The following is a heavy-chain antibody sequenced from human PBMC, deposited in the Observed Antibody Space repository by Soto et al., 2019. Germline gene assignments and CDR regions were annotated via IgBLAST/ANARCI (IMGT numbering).Heavy chain of an antibody. CDR1: GGSISSYY. Sequence: PSETLSLTCTVSGGSISSYYWSWIRQPPGKGLEWIGYIYYSGSTNYNPSLKSRVTISVDTSKNQFSLKLSSVTAADTAVYYCARDNGRENYYDSSGYWYYFAYWGQGTLVTVSS. V-gene: IGHV4-59*01. CDR2: IYYSGST. D-gene: IGHD3-22*01. CDR3: ARDNGRENYYDSSGYWYYFAY. J-gene: IGHJ4*02.